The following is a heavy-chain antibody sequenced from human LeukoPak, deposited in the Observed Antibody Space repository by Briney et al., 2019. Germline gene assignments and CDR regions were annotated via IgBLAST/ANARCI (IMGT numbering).Heavy chain of an antibody. CDR3: ARMYGGYYYYYYMDV. D-gene: IGHD4-23*01. J-gene: IGHJ6*03. V-gene: IGHV3-48*01. CDR1: GFTFSSYV. CDR2: ISSSSSTI. Sequence: HPGGSLRLSCAASGFTFSSYVMHWVRQAPGKGLEWVSYISSSSSTIYYADSVKGRFTISRDNAKNSLYLQMNSLRAEDTAVYYCARMYGGYYYYYYMDVWGKGTTVTVSS.